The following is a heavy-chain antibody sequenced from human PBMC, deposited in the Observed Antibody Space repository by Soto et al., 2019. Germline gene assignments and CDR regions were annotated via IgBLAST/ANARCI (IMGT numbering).Heavy chain of an antibody. V-gene: IGHV3-15*01. D-gene: IGHD2-15*01. CDR1: GFTFSNAW. J-gene: IGHJ1*01. CDR3: TTTLLYSRYCSGGSCPTVGFQH. CDR2: IKSKTDGGTT. Sequence: GGSLRLSCAASGFTFSNAWMSWVRQAPGKGLEWVGRIKSKTDGGTTDYAAPVKGRFTISRDDSKNTLYLQMNSLKTEDTAVYYCTTTLLYSRYCSGGSCPTVGFQHWGQGTLVTVSS.